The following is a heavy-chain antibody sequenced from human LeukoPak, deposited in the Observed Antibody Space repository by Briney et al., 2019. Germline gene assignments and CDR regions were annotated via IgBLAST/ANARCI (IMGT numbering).Heavy chain of an antibody. D-gene: IGHD2-21*01. J-gene: IGHJ5*02. CDR3: ARGTPLCGGDCSTNWFDP. CDR1: GGTFSSYA. CDR2: IIPIFGTA. Sequence: ASVKVSCKASGGTFSSYAISWVRQAPGQGLEWVGGIIPIFGTANYAQKFQGRVTITADESTSTAYMELSSLRSEDTAVYYCARGTPLCGGDCSTNWFDPWGQGTLVTVSS. V-gene: IGHV1-69*13.